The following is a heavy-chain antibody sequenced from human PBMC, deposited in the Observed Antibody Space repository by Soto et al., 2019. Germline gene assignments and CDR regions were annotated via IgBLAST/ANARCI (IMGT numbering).Heavy chain of an antibody. Sequence: GGSLRLSCAASGFTFSSYGMHWVRQAPGKGLEWVAVIWYDGSNKYYADSVKGRFTISRDNSKNTLYLQMNSLRAEDTAVYYCARGATTTQMLRFLEWPSGYYYYYGMDVWGQGTTVTVSS. D-gene: IGHD3-3*01. CDR3: ARGATTTQMLRFLEWPSGYYYYYGMDV. J-gene: IGHJ6*02. V-gene: IGHV3-33*01. CDR2: IWYDGSNK. CDR1: GFTFSSYG.